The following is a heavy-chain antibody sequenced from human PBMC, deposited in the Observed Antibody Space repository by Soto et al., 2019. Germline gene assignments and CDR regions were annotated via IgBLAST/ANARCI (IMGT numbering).Heavy chain of an antibody. D-gene: IGHD6-13*01. J-gene: IGHJ4*02. V-gene: IGHV3-23*01. Sequence: EVQLLESGGGLVQPGGSLRLSCAASGFSFSSYAMNWVRQAPGKGLECVSAFSDGGSNTYYTDSVKGRFTISRDNAKNTVFRQMNSLRAEDTAVYYCAILDSSTWYTGYYFDYWGQGTLFTVSS. CDR1: GFSFSSYA. CDR2: FSDGGSNT. CDR3: AILDSSTWYTGYYFDY.